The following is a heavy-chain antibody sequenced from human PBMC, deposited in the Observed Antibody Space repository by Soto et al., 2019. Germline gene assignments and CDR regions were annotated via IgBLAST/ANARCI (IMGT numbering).Heavy chain of an antibody. D-gene: IGHD1-26*01. CDR2: INHRGST. CDR3: ARILVGAFDF. CDR1: GGSFSDYF. J-gene: IGHJ4*02. Sequence: QVQLQQWGAGLLKPSETLSLTCAVYGGSFSDYFWTWIRQSPGKGLEWIGDINHRGSTSYNPPLKSRVTISLDTSKNQFSLSLSSVTAADTAVYYCARILVGAFDFWGQGALVTVSS. V-gene: IGHV4-34*02.